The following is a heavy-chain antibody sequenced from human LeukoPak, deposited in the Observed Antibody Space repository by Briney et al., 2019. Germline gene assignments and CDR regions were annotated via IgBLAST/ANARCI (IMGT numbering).Heavy chain of an antibody. Sequence: PGGSLRLSCAASGFTFSSYSMNWVRQAPGKGLEWVSSISSSSSYIYYADSVKGRFTISRDNAKNSLYLQMNSLRAEDTAVYYWARGGVAQQLVSNWFDPWGQGTLVTVSS. J-gene: IGHJ5*02. V-gene: IGHV3-21*01. CDR2: ISSSSSYI. D-gene: IGHD6-13*01. CDR1: GFTFSSYS. CDR3: ARGGVAQQLVSNWFDP.